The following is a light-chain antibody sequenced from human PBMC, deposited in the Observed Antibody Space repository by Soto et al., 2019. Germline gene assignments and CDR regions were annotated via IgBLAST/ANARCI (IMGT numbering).Light chain of an antibody. CDR2: GAF. V-gene: IGKV1-12*01. CDR1: QGISSW. Sequence: DIQMTQSPSSVSASVGDRVIITCRASQGISSWLAWYQQKPGKAPNLLIYGAFNLQSGVPSRFSGRGSGTEFTLTINSLQPEDFATDYCQQAHSFPLTFGGGTKVEIK. J-gene: IGKJ4*01. CDR3: QQAHSFPLT.